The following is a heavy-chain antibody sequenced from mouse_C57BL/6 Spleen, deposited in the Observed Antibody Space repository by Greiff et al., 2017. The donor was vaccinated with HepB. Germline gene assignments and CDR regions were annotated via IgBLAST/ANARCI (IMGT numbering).Heavy chain of an antibody. D-gene: IGHD1-1*01. CDR1: GYSFTDYN. CDR2: INPNYGTT. Sequence: EVQLQQSGSELVKPGASVKISCKASGYSFTDYNMNWVKQSNGKSLEWIGVINPNYGTTSYNQKFKGKATLTVDQSSSTAYMQLNSLTSEDSAVYYCARSTVVELYWYFDVWGTGTTVTVSS. J-gene: IGHJ1*03. CDR3: ARSTVVELYWYFDV. V-gene: IGHV1-39*01.